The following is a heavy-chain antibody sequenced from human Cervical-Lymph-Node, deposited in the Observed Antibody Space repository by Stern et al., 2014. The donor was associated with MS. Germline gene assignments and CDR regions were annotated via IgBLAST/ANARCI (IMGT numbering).Heavy chain of an antibody. Sequence: MQLVESGGGVVQPGRSLRLSCAASGFIFSSYGMHWVRQAPGKGLEWVAVIWFDGSKTYYSDSVKGRFTISRDNSKNTLFLQLNSLRVEDTAVYYCAREDGSGSLFGPDYWGQGTLVTVSS. D-gene: IGHD3-10*01. V-gene: IGHV3-33*01. CDR3: AREDGSGSLFGPDY. CDR1: GFIFSSYG. CDR2: IWFDGSKT. J-gene: IGHJ4*02.